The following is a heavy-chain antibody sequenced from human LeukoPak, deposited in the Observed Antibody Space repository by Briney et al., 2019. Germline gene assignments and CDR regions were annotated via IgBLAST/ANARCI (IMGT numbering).Heavy chain of an antibody. CDR1: GGTFSSYA. CDR2: IIPIFGTA. V-gene: IGHV1-69*05. CDR3: SSTSPWGFDY. J-gene: IGHJ4*02. D-gene: IGHD2-2*01. Sequence: SVKVSCKASGGTFSSYAISWFGQALEQGLEWMGGIIPIFGTANYAQKFQGRVTITTDESTSTAYMELSSLRSEDTAVYYCSSTSPWGFDYWGQGTLVTVSS.